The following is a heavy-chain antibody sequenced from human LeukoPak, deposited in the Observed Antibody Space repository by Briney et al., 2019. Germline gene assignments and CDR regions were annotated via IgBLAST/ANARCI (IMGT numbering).Heavy chain of an antibody. CDR2: ISAYNGNT. V-gene: IGHV1-18*01. CDR3: ARATGRWFDP. CDR1: GYTFXSXX. J-gene: IGHJ5*02. Sequence: ASVKVSCKASGYTFXSXXISWXXXXPGQGLEWMGWISAYNGNTNYAQKLQGRVTMTTDTSTSTAYMELRSLRSDDTAVYYCARATGRWFDPWGQGTLVTVSS. D-gene: IGHD1-14*01.